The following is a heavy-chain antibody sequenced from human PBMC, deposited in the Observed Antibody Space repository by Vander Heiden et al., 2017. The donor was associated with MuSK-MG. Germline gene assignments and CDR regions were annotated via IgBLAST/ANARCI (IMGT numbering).Heavy chain of an antibody. CDR3: AAPGRGNKNDRRAFDI. CDR1: GYTLTHFP. Sequence: VQLVQSGAEVRKPGASVKVPCKVSGYTLTHFPLHWVRQAPGKGLEWMGGFDPDDGERLYAQELRDRVTMTEDTFTDTAYMELSSLRSEDTAVYYCAAPGRGNKNDRRAFDIWGQGITVTVSS. J-gene: IGHJ3*02. D-gene: IGHD3-22*01. CDR2: FDPDDGER. V-gene: IGHV1-24*01.